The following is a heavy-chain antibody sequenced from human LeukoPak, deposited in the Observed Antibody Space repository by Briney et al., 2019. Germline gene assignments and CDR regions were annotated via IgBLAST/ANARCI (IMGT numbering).Heavy chain of an antibody. J-gene: IGHJ5*02. Sequence: PGGSLRLSCAASGFTFSSYWMSWVRQAPGKGLERVANIKQDGSEKYYVDSVKGRFTISRDNAKNSLYLQMNSLRAEDTAVYYCARDPVPYYYDSSGYYPWGQGTLVTVSS. CDR3: ARDPVPYYYDSSGYYP. CDR1: GFTFSSYW. CDR2: IKQDGSEK. V-gene: IGHV3-7*01. D-gene: IGHD3-22*01.